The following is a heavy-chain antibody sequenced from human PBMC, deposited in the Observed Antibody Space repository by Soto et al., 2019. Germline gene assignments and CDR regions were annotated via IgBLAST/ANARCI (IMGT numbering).Heavy chain of an antibody. V-gene: IGHV3-33*01. D-gene: IGHD6-13*01. Sequence: QVQLVESGGGVVQPGRSLRLSCAASGFTFSSYGMHWVRQAPGKGLEWVAVIWYDGSNKYYADSVKGRFTISRDNSKNTLELQMNSLRAEDTAVYYCARKNSSSFFDYYGMDVWGQGTTVTVSS. CDR3: ARKNSSSFFDYYGMDV. J-gene: IGHJ6*02. CDR1: GFTFSSYG. CDR2: IWYDGSNK.